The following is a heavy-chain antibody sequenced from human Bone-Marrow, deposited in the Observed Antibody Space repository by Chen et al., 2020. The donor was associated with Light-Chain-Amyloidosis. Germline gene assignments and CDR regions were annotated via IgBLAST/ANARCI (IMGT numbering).Heavy chain of an antibody. J-gene: IGHJ4*02. CDR2: IYSGGTT. CDR1: GFIVTTNY. Sequence: EVQLVETGGDLIQPGKSLRLSCAASGFIVTTNYMNWVRQAPGKGLEWVSIIYSGGTTEYADSVKGRFTISRDSSKNIVYLQMSSLRAEDTAVYYCAKDRCTSISCSDFDYWGQGTLVTVSS. V-gene: IGHV3-53*02. CDR3: AKDRCTSISCSDFDY. D-gene: IGHD2-2*01.